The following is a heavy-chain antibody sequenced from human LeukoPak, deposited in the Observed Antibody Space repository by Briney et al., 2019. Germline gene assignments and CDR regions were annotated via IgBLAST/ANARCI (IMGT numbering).Heavy chain of an antibody. D-gene: IGHD5-12*01. CDR1: GFTFSSYG. J-gene: IGHJ4*02. CDR2: ISYDGSNK. V-gene: IGHV3-30*03. CDR3: ATSGYDFGEYYFDY. Sequence: GGSLRLSCAASGFTFSSYGMHWVRQAPGKGLEWVAVISYDGSNKYYADSVKGRFTISRDNSKNTLYLQMNSLRAEDTAVYYCATSGYDFGEYYFDYWGQGTLVTVSS.